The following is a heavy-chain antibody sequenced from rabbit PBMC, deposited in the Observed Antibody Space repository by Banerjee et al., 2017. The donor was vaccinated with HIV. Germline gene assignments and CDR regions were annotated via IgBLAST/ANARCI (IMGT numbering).Heavy chain of an antibody. D-gene: IGHD4-1*01. V-gene: IGHV1S40*01. CDR2: IAAGSSGST. Sequence: QSLEESGGDLVKPGASLTLTCTASGFSFSSYWMCWVRQAPGKGLEWIACIAAGSSGSTYYASWAKGRFTISKTSSTTVTLQMTSLTVADTATYFCARERSDWGGLDLHLWGQGTLVTVS. J-gene: IGHJ3*01. CDR3: ARERSDWGGLDLHL. CDR1: GFSFSSYW.